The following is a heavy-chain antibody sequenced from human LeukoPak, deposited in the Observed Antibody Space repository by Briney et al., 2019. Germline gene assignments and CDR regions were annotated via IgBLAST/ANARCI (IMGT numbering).Heavy chain of an antibody. Sequence: PGGSLRLSCAASGFTFDDYGMSWVRQAPGKGLVWVSRINSDGSSTSYADSVKGRFTISRDNAKNTLYLQMNSLRAEDTAVYYCARGTLAAAGTVNWFDPWGQGTLVTVSS. CDR3: ARGTLAAAGTVNWFDP. CDR2: INSDGSST. D-gene: IGHD6-13*01. V-gene: IGHV3-74*01. J-gene: IGHJ5*02. CDR1: GFTFDDYG.